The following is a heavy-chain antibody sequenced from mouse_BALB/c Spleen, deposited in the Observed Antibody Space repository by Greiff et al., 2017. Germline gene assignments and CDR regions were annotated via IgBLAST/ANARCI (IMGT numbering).Heavy chain of an antibody. CDR3: ARHDDGYYYFDY. D-gene: IGHD2-3*01. CDR1: GFAFSSYD. V-gene: IGHV5-12-1*01. CDR2: ISSGGGST. J-gene: IGHJ2*01. Sequence: EVQGVESGGGLVKPGGSLKLSCAASGFAFSSYDMSWVRQTPEKRLEWVAYISSGGGSTYYPDTVKGRFTISRDNAKNTLYLQMSSLKSEDTAMYYCARHDDGYYYFDYWAKAPLSQSPQ.